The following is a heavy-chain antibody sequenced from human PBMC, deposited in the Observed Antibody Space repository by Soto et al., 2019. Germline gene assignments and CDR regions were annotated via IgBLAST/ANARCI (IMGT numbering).Heavy chain of an antibody. CDR1: GFTFSSYA. CDR2: ISGSGGST. V-gene: IGHV3-23*01. J-gene: IGHJ6*02. D-gene: IGHD3-3*01. Sequence: GGSLRLSCAASGFTFSSYAMSWVRQAPGKGLEWVSAISGSGGSTYYADSVKGRFTISRDNSKXXXYLQMNRTRAEDTAVYYCAKDHTVSAKLRFLELPYPGYGMDVWGQGTTVTLSS. CDR3: AKDHTVSAKLRFLELPYPGYGMDV.